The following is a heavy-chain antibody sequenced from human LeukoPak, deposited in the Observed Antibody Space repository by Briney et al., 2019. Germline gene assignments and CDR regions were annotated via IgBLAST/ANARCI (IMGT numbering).Heavy chain of an antibody. CDR2: IIPILGIA. CDR1: GGTFSSYA. CDR3: ARGFAEAAPIDY. V-gene: IGHV1-69*04. J-gene: IGHJ4*02. Sequence: GASVKVSCKASGGTFSSYAISWVRQAPGQGLEWMGRIIPILGIANYAQKFQGRVTITTDESTSTAYMELSSLRSEDTAVYYCARGFAEAAPIDYWGQGTLVTVSS. D-gene: IGHD6-25*01.